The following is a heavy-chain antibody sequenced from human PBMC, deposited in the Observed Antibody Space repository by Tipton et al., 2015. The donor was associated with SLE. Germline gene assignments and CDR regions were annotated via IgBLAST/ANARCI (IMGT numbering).Heavy chain of an antibody. Sequence: SLRLSCAASGFTVSSNYMSWVRQAPGKGLEWVSVIYSGGSTYYADSVKGRFTISRDNSKNTLYLQMNSLRAEDTAVYYCARDRVSGWFDFDYWGQGTLVTVSS. D-gene: IGHD6-19*01. CDR3: ARDRVSGWFDFDY. CDR1: GFTVSSNY. CDR2: IYSGGST. J-gene: IGHJ4*02. V-gene: IGHV3-53*05.